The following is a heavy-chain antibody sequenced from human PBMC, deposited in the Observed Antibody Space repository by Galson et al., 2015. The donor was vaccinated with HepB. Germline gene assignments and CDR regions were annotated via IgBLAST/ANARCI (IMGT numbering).Heavy chain of an antibody. Sequence: SLRLSCAASGFTFSSYWMSWVRQAPGKGLEWVANIKQDGSDKYYVDSVKGRFTISRDNAESSLYLQMNSLRAEDTAVYYCARPIHSSSWYKWNCWGQGTLVTVSS. CDR1: GFTFSSYW. D-gene: IGHD6-13*01. V-gene: IGHV3-7*03. CDR2: IKQDGSDK. J-gene: IGHJ4*02. CDR3: ARPIHSSSWYKWNC.